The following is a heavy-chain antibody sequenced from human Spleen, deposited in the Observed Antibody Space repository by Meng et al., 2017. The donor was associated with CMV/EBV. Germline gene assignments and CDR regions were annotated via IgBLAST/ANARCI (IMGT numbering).Heavy chain of an antibody. CDR2: ISDYNGNT. D-gene: IGHD2-2*01. V-gene: IGHV1-18*01. CDR1: GGTFSSYG. CDR3: ARGGMMWRSGIVVEPAAAFDF. J-gene: IGHJ4*02. Sequence: ASVKVSCKASGGTFSSYGVSWVRQAPGQGLEFMGWISDYNGNTNYAQNLQGRVTMTTDSSTSTAYMELRGLRSDDTAVYYCARGGMMWRSGIVVEPAAAFDFWGQGTLVTVSS.